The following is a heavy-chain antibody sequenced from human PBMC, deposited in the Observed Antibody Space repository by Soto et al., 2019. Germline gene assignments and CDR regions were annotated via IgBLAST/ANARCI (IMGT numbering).Heavy chain of an antibody. Sequence: ASVKVSCKASGGTFSSYTISWVRQAPGQGLEWMGRIIPILGIANYAQKFQGRVTITADKSTSTAYMELSSLRSEDTAVYYCARGDRTDYDILTGYPLDYWGQGTLVTVSS. CDR2: IIPILGIA. CDR3: ARGDRTDYDILTGYPLDY. CDR1: GGTFSSYT. D-gene: IGHD3-9*01. J-gene: IGHJ4*02. V-gene: IGHV1-69*02.